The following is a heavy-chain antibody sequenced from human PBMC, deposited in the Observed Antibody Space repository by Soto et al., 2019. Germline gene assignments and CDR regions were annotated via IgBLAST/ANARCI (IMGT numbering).Heavy chain of an antibody. J-gene: IGHJ6*02. CDR1: EFTFSSYA. CDR2: ISASGGST. CDR3: ASRGRYYGMDV. Sequence: PGGSLRLSCAASEFTFSSYAMTWVRQAPGKGLGWASVISASGGSTYYADSVKGRFTISRDNSKNTVYLQMNSLRADDTAVYYCASRGRYYGMDVWGQGTTVTVSS. V-gene: IGHV3-23*01. D-gene: IGHD3-10*01.